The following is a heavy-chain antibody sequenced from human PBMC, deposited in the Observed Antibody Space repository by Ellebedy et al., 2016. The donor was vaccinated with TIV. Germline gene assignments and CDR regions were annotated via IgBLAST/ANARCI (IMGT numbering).Heavy chain of an antibody. CDR1: GFTFSSYP. CDR2: LSGSGATT. D-gene: IGHD3-16*01. Sequence: GGSLRLSCVTSGFTFSSYPMSWVRQAPGKGLEWVSSLSGSGATTLYADSMKGRLTVSRDNSKNTLYLQMNSLRAEDTAIYYCTKYDSSLGSAFDDWGQGALVTVSS. CDR3: TKYDSSLGSAFDD. V-gene: IGHV3-23*01. J-gene: IGHJ5*02.